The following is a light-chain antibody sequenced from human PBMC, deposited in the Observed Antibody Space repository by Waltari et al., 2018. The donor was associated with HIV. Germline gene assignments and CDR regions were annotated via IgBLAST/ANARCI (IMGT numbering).Light chain of an antibody. J-gene: IGLJ3*02. CDR3: SSYANSDTLV. CDR2: GVD. V-gene: IGLV2-14*01. Sequence: QSALTQPASVSGSPGQPVTISCTATRRDIGSYKLVSWYRQTPGAAPQPMLYGVDAPPCGVSDRFSGSKSGNTASLTISPLQPEDEADYYCSSYANSDTLVFGGGTKLTVL. CDR1: RRDIGSYKL.